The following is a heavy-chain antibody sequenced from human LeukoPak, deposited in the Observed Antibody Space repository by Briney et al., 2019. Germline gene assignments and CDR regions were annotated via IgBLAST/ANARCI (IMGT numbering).Heavy chain of an antibody. Sequence: PSQTLSLTCTVSGGSISSSSADWGWIRQPPGNGLEWIGSIYYSKNTYYNPSLKSRVTISADTSKNQFSRTLGSVSATDTAVYYCVSPRGFSYGYFDYWGQGTLVTVSS. D-gene: IGHD5-18*01. V-gene: IGHV4-39*01. CDR2: IYYSKNT. J-gene: IGHJ4*02. CDR3: VSPRGFSYGYFDY. CDR1: GGSISSSSAD.